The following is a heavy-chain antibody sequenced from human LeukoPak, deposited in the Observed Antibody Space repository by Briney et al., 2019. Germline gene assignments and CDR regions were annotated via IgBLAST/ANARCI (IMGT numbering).Heavy chain of an antibody. D-gene: IGHD6-13*01. J-gene: IGHJ5*02. Sequence: GASVKVSCKASGGTFSSYVISWVRQAPGQGLEWMGGIIPIFETANYAQKFQGRVTITADESTTTAYMDLSSLRSEDTAVYYCAKSRLAAAQNWFGPWGQGTLVTVSS. CDR2: IIPIFETA. CDR3: AKSRLAAAQNWFGP. CDR1: GGTFSSYV. V-gene: IGHV1-69*13.